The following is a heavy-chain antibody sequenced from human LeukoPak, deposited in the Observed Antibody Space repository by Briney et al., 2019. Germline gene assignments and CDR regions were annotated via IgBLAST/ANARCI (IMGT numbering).Heavy chain of an antibody. CDR2: IYTSGST. CDR1: GGTFSIYY. D-gene: IGHD4-17*01. V-gene: IGHV4-4*07. CDR3: ARGPTTGTRAFDY. Sequence: WETLSLTCTVSGGTFSIYYWSWIRQSAGKGLEYIGRIYTSGSTNYNPSLKSRVTMSVDTSKSQFSLKLTSVTAADTAVYYCARGPTTGTRAFDYWGQGTLVTVSS. J-gene: IGHJ4*02.